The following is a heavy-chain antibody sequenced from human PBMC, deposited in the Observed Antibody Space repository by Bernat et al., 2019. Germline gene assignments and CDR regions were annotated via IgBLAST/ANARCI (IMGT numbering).Heavy chain of an antibody. CDR2: ISSSGSTI. D-gene: IGHD4-11*01. CDR3: AGFATVTSFGAYYYGMDV. CDR1: GFTFSSYE. Sequence: EVQLVESGGGLVQPGGSLRLSCAASGFTFSSYEMNWVRQAPGKGLEWVSYISSSGSTIYYADSVKGRFTISRDNAKNSLYLQMNSLRAEDTAVYYCAGFATVTSFGAYYYGMDVWGQGTTVTVSS. V-gene: IGHV3-48*03. J-gene: IGHJ6*02.